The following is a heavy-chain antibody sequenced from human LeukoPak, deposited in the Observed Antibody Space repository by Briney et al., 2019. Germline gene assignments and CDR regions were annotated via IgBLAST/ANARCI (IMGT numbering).Heavy chain of an antibody. D-gene: IGHD3-10*01. V-gene: IGHV3-21*01. Sequence: GGSLRLSCAASGFTFSSYSMNWVRQAPGKGLEWVSSISSSSSYIHYADSVKGRFTISRDNAKNSLYLQMNGLRAEDTAVYYCASITMVRGFWGQGTLVTVSS. CDR2: ISSSSSYI. J-gene: IGHJ4*02. CDR1: GFTFSSYS. CDR3: ASITMVRGF.